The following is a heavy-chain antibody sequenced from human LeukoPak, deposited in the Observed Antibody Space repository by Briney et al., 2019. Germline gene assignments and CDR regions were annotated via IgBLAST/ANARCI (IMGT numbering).Heavy chain of an antibody. CDR3: ARAIGLQLWLEANYYYMDV. D-gene: IGHD5-18*01. CDR1: GGTFSSYA. V-gene: IGHV1-69*13. Sequence: GASVKVSCKASGGTFSSYAISWVRQAPGQGLEWMGGIIPIFGTANYAQKFQGRVTITADESTSTAYMELSSLRSEDTAVYYCARAIGLQLWLEANYYYMDVWGKGTTVTISS. CDR2: IIPIFGTA. J-gene: IGHJ6*03.